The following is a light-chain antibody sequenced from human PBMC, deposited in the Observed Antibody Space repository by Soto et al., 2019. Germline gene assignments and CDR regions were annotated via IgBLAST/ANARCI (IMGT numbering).Light chain of an antibody. J-gene: IGKJ2*01. CDR3: QQYNTWPPRYT. V-gene: IGKV3-15*01. Sequence: EIVMTQSPATLSVSPGGRATLSCRASQSVKSYLAWYQQRPGQPPRLLIYGASTRATGIPARFSGSGSGTDFSLTISGLQSKDFAVYFCQQYNTWPPRYTFGQGTKLEI. CDR2: GAS. CDR1: QSVKSY.